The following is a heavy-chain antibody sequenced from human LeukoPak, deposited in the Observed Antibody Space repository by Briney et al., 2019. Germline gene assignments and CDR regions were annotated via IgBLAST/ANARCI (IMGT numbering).Heavy chain of an antibody. CDR1: GFTFSSYA. CDR2: ISYDGSNK. V-gene: IGHV3-30-3*01. CDR3: AKDLNLVVPAAIGY. J-gene: IGHJ4*02. Sequence: GGSLRLSCAASGFTFSSYAMHWVRQAPGKGLEWVAVISYDGSNKYYADSVKGRFTISRDNSKNTLYLQMNSLRAEDTAVYYCAKDLNLVVPAAIGYWGQGTLVTVSS. D-gene: IGHD2-2*01.